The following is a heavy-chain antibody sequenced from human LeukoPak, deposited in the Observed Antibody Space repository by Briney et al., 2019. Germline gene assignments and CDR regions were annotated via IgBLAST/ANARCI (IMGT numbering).Heavy chain of an antibody. V-gene: IGHV3-9*01. CDR1: GFTFDDYA. J-gene: IGHJ4*02. Sequence: GGSLRLSCAASGFTFDDYAMHWVRQAPGKGLEWVAGISWNSGSIGYADSVKGRFTISKDNAKNSLYLQMNSLRAEDTALYYCAKDITGSGSYYKTLFDYWGQETLVTVSS. D-gene: IGHD3-10*01. CDR2: ISWNSGSI. CDR3: AKDITGSGSYYKTLFDY.